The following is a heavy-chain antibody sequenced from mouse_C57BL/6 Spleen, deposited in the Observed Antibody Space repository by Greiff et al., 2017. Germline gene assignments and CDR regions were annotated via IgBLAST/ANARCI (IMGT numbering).Heavy chain of an antibody. J-gene: IGHJ4*01. D-gene: IGHD2-2*01. CDR2: IYPRSGNT. Sequence: VQLQQSGAELARPGASVKLSCKASGYTFTSYGISWVKQRTGQGLEWIGEIYPRSGNTYYNEKFKGKATLTADKSSSTAYMELRSLTSEDSAVXFCARAGGYYGYVRAMDYWGQGTSVTVSS. CDR3: ARAGGYYGYVRAMDY. V-gene: IGHV1-81*01. CDR1: GYTFTSYG.